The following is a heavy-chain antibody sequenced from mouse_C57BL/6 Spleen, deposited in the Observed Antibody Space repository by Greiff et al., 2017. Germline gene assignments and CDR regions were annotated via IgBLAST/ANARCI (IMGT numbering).Heavy chain of an antibody. V-gene: IGHV7-3*01. CDR1: GFTFTDYY. CDR3: ARSLSYSNYEY. J-gene: IGHJ2*01. D-gene: IGHD2-5*01. Sequence: EVQLVESGGGLVQPGGSLSLSCAASGFTFTDYYMSWVRQPPGKALEWLGFIRNKANGYTTEYSASVKGRFTISRDNSQSILYLQMNALRAEDSATYYCARSLSYSNYEYWGQGTTLTVSS. CDR2: IRNKANGYTT.